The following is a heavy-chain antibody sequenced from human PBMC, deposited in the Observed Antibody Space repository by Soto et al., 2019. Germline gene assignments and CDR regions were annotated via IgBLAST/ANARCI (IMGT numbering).Heavy chain of an antibody. V-gene: IGHV2-5*02. J-gene: IGHJ6*02. CDR2: IYWDDDK. CDR3: ARSSPDQGYFYGVDG. D-gene: IGHD2-2*01. CDR1: GFSLNTYGVG. Sequence: QITLKESGPALVKPTQTLTLTCTFSGFSLNTYGVGVGWIRQPPGKTLEWLALIYWDDDKRYSPSLKSRLTITTDTSKDQVVRTMTNMDPVDTATYYCARSSPDQGYFYGVDGWGQGTTVTVSS.